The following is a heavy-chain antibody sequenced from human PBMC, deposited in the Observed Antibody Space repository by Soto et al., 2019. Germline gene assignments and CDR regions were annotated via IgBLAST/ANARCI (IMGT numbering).Heavy chain of an antibody. D-gene: IGHD6-13*01. J-gene: IGHJ4*02. CDR3: ARGGIAAGLDY. V-gene: IGHV4-30-2*01. CDR1: GGSISSGGYS. CDR2: IYHSGST. Sequence: PSETLSLTCAVSGGSISSGGYSWSWLRQPPGKGLEWIGYIYHSGSTYYSPSLKSRVTISVDRSKNQFSLKLSSVTAADTAVYYCARGGIAAGLDYRGQGTLVTVSA.